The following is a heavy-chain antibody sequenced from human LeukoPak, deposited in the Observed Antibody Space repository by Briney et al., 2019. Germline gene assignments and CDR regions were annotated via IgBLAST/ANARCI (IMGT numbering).Heavy chain of an antibody. J-gene: IGHJ4*02. Sequence: GGSLRLSCAASGFTVSSNYMSWVRQAPGKGLEWVSVIYSGGSTYYADSVEGRFTISRDNSKNTLYLQMNSLRAEDTAVYYCARGLRSSGWSLFDYWGQGTLVTVSS. CDR1: GFTVSSNY. V-gene: IGHV3-66*01. D-gene: IGHD6-19*01. CDR2: IYSGGST. CDR3: ARGLRSSGWSLFDY.